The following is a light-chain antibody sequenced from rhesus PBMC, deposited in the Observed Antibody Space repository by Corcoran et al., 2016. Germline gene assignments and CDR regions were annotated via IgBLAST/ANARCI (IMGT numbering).Light chain of an antibody. V-gene: IGKV1-74*01. CDR2: KAS. J-gene: IGKJ3*01. CDR3: QHSYGTPFT. CDR1: ENVNNY. Sequence: DIQMTQSPSSLSASVGDRVTITCRASENVNNYLHWYQQKPGKAPKLLIYKASTLQSGVPSRFSGSGSGTDCTLTISSLQPEDFATYYCQHSYGTPFTFGPGTKLDIK.